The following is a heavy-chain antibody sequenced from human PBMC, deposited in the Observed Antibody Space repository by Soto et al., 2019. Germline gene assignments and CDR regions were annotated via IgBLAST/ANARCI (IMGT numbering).Heavy chain of an antibody. V-gene: IGHV3-48*01. CDR1: GFTFSSYS. J-gene: IGHJ6*03. Sequence: PGGSLRLSCAASGFTFSSYSMNWVRQAPGKGLEWVSYISSSSSTIYYADSVKGRFTISRDNAKNSLYLQMNSLRAEDTAVYYCARGYCSGGSCYAKLPYSHYYYMDVWGKGTTVTVSS. CDR2: ISSSSSTI. CDR3: ARGYCSGGSCYAKLPYSHYYYMDV. D-gene: IGHD2-15*01.